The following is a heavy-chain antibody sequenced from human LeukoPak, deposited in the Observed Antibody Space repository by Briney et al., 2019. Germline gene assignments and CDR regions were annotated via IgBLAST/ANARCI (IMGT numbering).Heavy chain of an antibody. J-gene: IGHJ2*01. CDR3: ARHLHLRIDWYFDL. D-gene: IGHD1-14*01. V-gene: IGHV4-59*08. Sequence: PSETLSLTCTVSGGSISSYYWSWIRQPPGKGLEWIGYIYYSGGTNYNPPLKSRVTISVDTSKKQLSLKLSSVTAADTAVYYCARHLHLRIDWYFDLWGRGTLVTVSS. CDR2: IYYSGGT. CDR1: GGSISSYY.